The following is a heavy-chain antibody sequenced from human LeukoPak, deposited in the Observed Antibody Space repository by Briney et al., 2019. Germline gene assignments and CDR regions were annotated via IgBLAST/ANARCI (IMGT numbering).Heavy chain of an antibody. CDR1: GVSISSYY. D-gene: IGHD2-2*01. V-gene: IGHV4-59*06. CDR2: IYYSGST. CDR3: ARVGRYPPTLDY. Sequence: SETLSLTCTVSGVSISSYYWSWIRQHPGKGLEWIGYIYYSGSTYYNPSLKSRVTISVDTSKNQFSLKLSSVTAADTAVYYCARVGRYPPTLDYWGQGTLVTVSS. J-gene: IGHJ4*02.